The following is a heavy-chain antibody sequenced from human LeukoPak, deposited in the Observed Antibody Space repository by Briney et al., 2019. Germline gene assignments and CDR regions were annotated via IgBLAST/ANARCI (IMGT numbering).Heavy chain of an antibody. CDR1: GFTFSTYA. CDR2: VSYDGSNK. CDR3: ARDPSTYDFWSGYYAY. D-gene: IGHD3-3*01. V-gene: IGHV3-30*01. Sequence: GGSLRLSCAASGFTFSTYAMHWVRQAPGKGLEWVAVVSYDGSNKYYADSVKGRFTISRDNSKNTLYLQMNSLRAEDTAVYYCARDPSTYDFWSGYYAYWGQGTLVTVSS. J-gene: IGHJ4*02.